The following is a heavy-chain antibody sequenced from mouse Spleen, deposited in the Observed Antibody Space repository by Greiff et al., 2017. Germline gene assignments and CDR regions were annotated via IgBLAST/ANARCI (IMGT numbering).Heavy chain of an antibody. CDR2: IWGGGST. Sequence: VQLQQSGPGLVAPSPSLSITCTVSGFSLTSYGVDWVRQTPGQGLEWLGVIWGGGSTNYNSALKSRLSISKDNSTSQVFLKMNSLQTDDTAMYYCASDRYCGSSYPFGYWGQGTLVTVSA. V-gene: IGHV2-6*01. J-gene: IGHJ3*01. D-gene: IGHD1-1*01. CDR1: GFSLTSYG. CDR3: ASDRYCGSSYPFGY.